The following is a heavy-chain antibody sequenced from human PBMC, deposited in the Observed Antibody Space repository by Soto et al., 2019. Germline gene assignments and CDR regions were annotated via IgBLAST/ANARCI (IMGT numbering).Heavy chain of an antibody. J-gene: IGHJ4*02. D-gene: IGHD3-22*01. Sequence: QVQLVQSGAEVKKPGASVKVSCKAFGYTFTNYGISWVRQAPGQGLEWMGWISGYNGNTNYAQNLQGRLTMTRDTSTTTADMELESLRSDDTGMDYCARDYSWLGRDYWGQGTLVTVSA. V-gene: IGHV1-18*04. CDR1: GYTFTNYG. CDR3: ARDYSWLGRDY. CDR2: ISGYNGNT.